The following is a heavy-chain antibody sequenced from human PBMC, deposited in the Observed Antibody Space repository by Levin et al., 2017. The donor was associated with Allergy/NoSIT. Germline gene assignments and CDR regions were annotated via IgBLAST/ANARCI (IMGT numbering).Heavy chain of an antibody. D-gene: IGHD3-10*01. CDR2: ISYDGNKE. Sequence: GGSLRLSCAASGFSFSSYGMHWVRQAPGKGLEWVAFISYDGNKEDYADSVKGRSTISRDSSNNTVYLEMQSLTAEDTAVYYCARDSRQRSSGSYYKRSFDYWGQGTLVTVSS. J-gene: IGHJ4*02. V-gene: IGHV3-33*05. CDR1: GFSFSSYG. CDR3: ARDSRQRSSGSYYKRSFDY.